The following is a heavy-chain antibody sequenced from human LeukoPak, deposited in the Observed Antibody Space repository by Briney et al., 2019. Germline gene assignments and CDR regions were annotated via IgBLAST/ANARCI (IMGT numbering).Heavy chain of an antibody. D-gene: IGHD5-18*01. CDR2: INTDGNTI. CDR1: GFTFSSYW. V-gene: IGHV3-74*01. Sequence: PGGSLRLSCVASGFTFSSYWMHWVRQVPGEGMVWVSRINTDGNTINYADSVKGRFTISRDNARNTLYLQMNSLRAEDKAIYYCARDGGTVGYEDSWGQGTLVTVSS. J-gene: IGHJ5*02. CDR3: ARDGGTVGYEDS.